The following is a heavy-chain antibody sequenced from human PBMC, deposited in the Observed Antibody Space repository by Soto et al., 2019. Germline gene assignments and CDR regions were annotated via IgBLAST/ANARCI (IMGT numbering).Heavy chain of an antibody. CDR2: ISGSGGST. CDR1: GFTFSSYA. V-gene: IGHV3-23*01. Sequence: EVQLLESGGGLVQPGGSLRLSCAASGFTFSSYAMRWVRQAPVKGLEWVSAISGSGGSTDYADSVKGRFTISRDNSKNTLYLQMNSLRAEDTAVYYCANPFPLWFGLWGQGTLVTVSS. CDR3: ANPFPLWFGL. D-gene: IGHD3-10*01. J-gene: IGHJ4*02.